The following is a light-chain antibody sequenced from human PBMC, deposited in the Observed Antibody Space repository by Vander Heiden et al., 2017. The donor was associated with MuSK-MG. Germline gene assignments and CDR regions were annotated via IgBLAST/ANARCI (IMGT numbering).Light chain of an antibody. CDR1: SPNIGTNF. V-gene: IGLV1-51*01. CDR2: AND. J-gene: IGLJ3*02. CDR3: GTGDSRRNIGL. Sequence: QSVLTQPPSVSAAPGEKVTIPCSGSSPNIGTNFVSWYQHVPGTAPKLLVYANDQRSSGIPDRFSGAKSGTSATLDITGLQTGEEAAYYCGTGDSRRNIGLFGGGTNLTVL.